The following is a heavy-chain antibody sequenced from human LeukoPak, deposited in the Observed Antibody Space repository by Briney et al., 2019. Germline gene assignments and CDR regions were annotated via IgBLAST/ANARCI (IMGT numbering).Heavy chain of an antibody. CDR3: ARAGQWFSDAYDI. D-gene: IGHD3-10*01. CDR1: GFTFSTFD. J-gene: IGHJ3*02. V-gene: IGHV3-13*01. CDR2: IGTAGDT. Sequence: TGGSLRLSCAASGFTFSTFDMHWVRQGTGKGLEWVSGIGTAGDTHYPDSVKGRFTISRENAKNSLYLQMNSLRAGGTAVYYCARAGQWFSDAYDIWGQGTMVTASS.